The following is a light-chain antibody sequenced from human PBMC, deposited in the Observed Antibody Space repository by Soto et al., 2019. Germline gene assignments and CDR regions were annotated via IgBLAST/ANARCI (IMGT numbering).Light chain of an antibody. Sequence: DIQMTQSPSSLSVSGGDRVTITCRASQSISSYLNWYQQKPGKAPKLLIYAASTLQSGVPSRFSGSGSGTDFTLTISCLQSEDFATYYCQQYYSYPITFGQGTRLEIK. J-gene: IGKJ5*01. CDR2: AAS. CDR1: QSISSY. CDR3: QQYYSYPIT. V-gene: IGKV1-39*01.